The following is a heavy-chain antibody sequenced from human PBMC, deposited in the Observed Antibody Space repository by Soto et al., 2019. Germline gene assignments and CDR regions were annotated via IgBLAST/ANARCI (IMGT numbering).Heavy chain of an antibody. V-gene: IGHV3-48*03. CDR3: ARGLRNYYDRSGLHY. CDR1: EFTFSNYE. Sequence: EVQLVESGGGLVQPGGCLRLSCVGSEFTFSNYEMNWVRQAPGKGLEWVSYISYTGSTIYYADSVRGGFTISRDNSKNSLYLQMNSLRAEDTAVYYCARGLRNYYDRSGLHYWGQGTLVTVSS. D-gene: IGHD3-22*01. CDR2: ISYTGSTI. J-gene: IGHJ4*02.